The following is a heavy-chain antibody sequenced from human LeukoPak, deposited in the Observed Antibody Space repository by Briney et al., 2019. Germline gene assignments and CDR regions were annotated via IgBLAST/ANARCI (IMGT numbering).Heavy chain of an antibody. CDR2: IKSKTDGGTT. Sequence: PGGSLRLSCAASGFTFSDTWMSWVRQAPGKGLEWVGRIKSKTDGGTTDYAAPVKGRFTISRDDSKNTLYLQMNSLKTEDTAVYYCTTRGGSFSIFDYWGQGTLVTVSS. D-gene: IGHD1-26*01. V-gene: IGHV3-15*01. CDR3: TTRGGSFSIFDY. CDR1: GFTFSDTW. J-gene: IGHJ4*02.